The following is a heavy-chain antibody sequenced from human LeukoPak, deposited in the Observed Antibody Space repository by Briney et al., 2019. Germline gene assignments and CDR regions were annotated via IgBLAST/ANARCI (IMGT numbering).Heavy chain of an antibody. J-gene: IGHJ6*02. V-gene: IGHV3-23*01. D-gene: IGHD3-22*01. Sequence: PGGSLRLSCAASGFTFSSYAMSWVRQAPGKGLEWVSAISGSGGSTYYADSVKGWFTISRDNSRNTLYLQMNSLRADDTAVYYCAKDQGRITMIVVAWGQGTTVTVSS. CDR1: GFTFSSYA. CDR3: AKDQGRITMIVVA. CDR2: ISGSGGST.